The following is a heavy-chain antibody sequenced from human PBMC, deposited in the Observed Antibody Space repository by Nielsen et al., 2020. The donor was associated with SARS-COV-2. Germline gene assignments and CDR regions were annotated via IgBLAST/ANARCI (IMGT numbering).Heavy chain of an antibody. J-gene: IGHJ4*02. Sequence: GGSLRLSCAASGFTFSSYAMSWVRQAPGKGLEWVSGIGGGGGRTNYADSVKGRFSISRDNSKNTLHLQMNSLRAEDTAVYYCAKDSGMIAEREVFDHWGQGTLVIVSS. D-gene: IGHD2-21*01. CDR1: GFTFSSYA. CDR3: AKDSGMIAEREVFDH. CDR2: IGGGGGRT. V-gene: IGHV3-23*01.